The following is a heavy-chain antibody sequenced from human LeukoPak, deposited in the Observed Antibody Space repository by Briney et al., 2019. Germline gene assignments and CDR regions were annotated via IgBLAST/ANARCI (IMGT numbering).Heavy chain of an antibody. V-gene: IGHV3-7*04. CDR3: ARITNSGYYWLFAY. D-gene: IGHD3-22*01. CDR1: GFTFSSYW. CDR2: LKQDGSEK. Sequence: GGSLRLSCVASGFTFSSYWMSWVRQAPGRGLEWVANLKQDGSEKYYVDSVKGRFTISRDNAKNSLYLQMNSLRAEDTAVYYCARITNSGYYWLFAYWGQGTMVTVSS. J-gene: IGHJ4*02.